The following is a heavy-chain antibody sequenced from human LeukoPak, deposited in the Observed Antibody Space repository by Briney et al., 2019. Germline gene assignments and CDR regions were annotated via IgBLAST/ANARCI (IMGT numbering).Heavy chain of an antibody. Sequence: GGSLRLSCAASGFTFDDYAMHWVRQAPGKGLEWVSGISWNSGSIGYADSVKGRFTISRDNAKNSLYLQMNSLRAEDMALYYCEKGASLDYWGQGTLVTVSS. J-gene: IGHJ4*02. V-gene: IGHV3-9*03. D-gene: IGHD3-16*01. CDR2: ISWNSGSI. CDR1: GFTFDDYA. CDR3: EKGASLDY.